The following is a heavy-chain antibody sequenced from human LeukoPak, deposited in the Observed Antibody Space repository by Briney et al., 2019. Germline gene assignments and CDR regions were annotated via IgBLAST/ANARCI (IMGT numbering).Heavy chain of an antibody. CDR3: ARHEGYCSSTSCYPPIFDY. D-gene: IGHD2-2*01. V-gene: IGHV4-39*01. J-gene: IGHJ4*02. CDR1: GGSITNVRHY. Sequence: SETLSLTCTVSGGSITNVRHYRGWIRQPPGKGQEWIGSIYYSGSTYYNPSLKSRVTISVDTSKNQFSLKLSSVTAADTAVYYCARHEGYCSSTSCYPPIFDYWGQGTLVTVSS. CDR2: IYYSGST.